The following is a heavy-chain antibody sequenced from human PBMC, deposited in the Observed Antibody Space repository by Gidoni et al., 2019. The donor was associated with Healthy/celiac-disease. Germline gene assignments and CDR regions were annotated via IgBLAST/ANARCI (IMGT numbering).Heavy chain of an antibody. D-gene: IGHD6-13*01. Sequence: QVQLAESGGGVVQPGRSLRLSCAASGFTFSSYAMHWVRQAPGKGLEWVAVISYDGSNKYYADSVKGRFTISRDNSKNTLYLQMNSLRAEDTAVYYCARDYSSSWANWFDPWGQGTLVTVSS. J-gene: IGHJ5*02. CDR3: ARDYSSSWANWFDP. CDR1: GFTFSSYA. CDR2: ISYDGSNK. V-gene: IGHV3-30-3*01.